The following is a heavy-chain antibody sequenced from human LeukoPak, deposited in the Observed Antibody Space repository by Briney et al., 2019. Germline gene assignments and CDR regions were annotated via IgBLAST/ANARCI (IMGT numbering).Heavy chain of an antibody. Sequence: SETLSLTCTVSGGSISSSDYYWGWIRQPPGKGLEWIGNIYYSGTTYYNPSLKSRVTISLDTSKNQFSLRMTSVTAADTAVYYCAGDSGGGYGPLLDSWGQGALVPVSS. D-gene: IGHD3-16*01. CDR2: IYYSGTT. J-gene: IGHJ4*02. CDR1: GGSISSSDYY. CDR3: AGDSGGGYGPLLDS. V-gene: IGHV4-39*07.